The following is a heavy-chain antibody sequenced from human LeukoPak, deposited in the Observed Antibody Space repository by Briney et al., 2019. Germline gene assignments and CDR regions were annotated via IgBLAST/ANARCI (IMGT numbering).Heavy chain of an antibody. CDR1: GFTFSSYE. CDR2: ISSSGSTI. Sequence: GGSLRLSCAASGFTFSSYEMNWVRQAPGKGLEWVSYISSSGSTIYYADSVKGRFTISRDNAKNSLYLQMNSLRAEDTAVYYCARAHYIYYYYYYMDVWGKGTTVTISS. J-gene: IGHJ6*03. V-gene: IGHV3-48*03. CDR3: ARAHYIYYYYYYMDV. D-gene: IGHD3-10*01.